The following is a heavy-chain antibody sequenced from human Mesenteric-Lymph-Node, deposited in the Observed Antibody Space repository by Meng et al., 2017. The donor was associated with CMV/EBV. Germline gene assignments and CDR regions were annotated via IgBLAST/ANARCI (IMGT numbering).Heavy chain of an antibody. CDR1: GFTFSDYY. CDR2: IGADGRRV. CDR3: ARDGSGWSRDY. Sequence: GESLKISCAASGFTFSDYYMSWVRLAPGKGLEWVSLIGADGRRVFYAESLKGRFTVSRDNAKKSMFLQMDSLRVEDTALYYCARDGSGWSRDYWGQGTLVTVSS. J-gene: IGHJ4*02. V-gene: IGHV3-11*04. D-gene: IGHD6-19*01.